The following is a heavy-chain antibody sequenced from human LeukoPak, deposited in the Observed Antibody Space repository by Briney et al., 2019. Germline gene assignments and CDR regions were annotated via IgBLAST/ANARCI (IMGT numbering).Heavy chain of an antibody. Sequence: GASVKVSCKVSGYTLTELSMHWVRQAPGKGLELMGGFDPEDGETIYAQKFQGRVTMTEDTSTDTAYMELSSLRSEDTAVYYCATDTRGDSTQNFDYWGQGTLVTVSS. V-gene: IGHV1-24*01. CDR1: GYTLTELS. CDR3: ATDTRGDSTQNFDY. CDR2: FDPEDGET. J-gene: IGHJ4*02. D-gene: IGHD4-17*01.